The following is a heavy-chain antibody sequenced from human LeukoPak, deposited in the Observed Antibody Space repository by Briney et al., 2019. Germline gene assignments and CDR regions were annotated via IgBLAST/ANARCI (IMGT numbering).Heavy chain of an antibody. D-gene: IGHD6-13*01. CDR3: ARVGTIAAAGTVDY. J-gene: IGHJ4*02. CDR1: GFTFSDYY. V-gene: IGHV3-11*01. Sequence: GGSLRLSCAASGFTFSDYYMSWIRQAPGKGLEWVSYISSGGSTKSYADSVKGRFTISRDNAENSLYLQMNSLRAEDTAVYYCARVGTIAAAGTVDYWGQGTLVTVSS. CDR2: ISSGGSTK.